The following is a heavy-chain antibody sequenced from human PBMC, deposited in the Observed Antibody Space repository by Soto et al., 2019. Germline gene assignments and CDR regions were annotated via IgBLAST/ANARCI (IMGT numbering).Heavy chain of an antibody. D-gene: IGHD3-3*01. CDR1: GXSLISIYH. CDR3: ARTDNVGYYQH. V-gene: IGHV4-38-2*01. CDR2: IYHTGTT. J-gene: IGHJ1*01. Sequence: PXXTLSLPGGVSGXSLISIYHWAWLRQPPGRGLEWIASIYHTGTTYYTQSLKSRVTISVDTSKNQFSLRMSSVTAADSAVYFCARTDNVGYYQHFGQGNLGTVSS.